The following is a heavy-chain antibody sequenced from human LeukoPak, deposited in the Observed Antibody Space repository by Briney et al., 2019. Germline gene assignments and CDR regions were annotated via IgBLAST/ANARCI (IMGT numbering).Heavy chain of an antibody. J-gene: IGHJ6*03. D-gene: IGHD6-19*01. Sequence: PGGSLRLSCAASGIIVSNNYMSWVRQAPGKGLEWVSVIYNGVSTFYAGSVKGRFTISSDNSKTTLYLQMNSLRAEDTAVYYCARDTRPGSGFLHYYYMDIWGAGTTVTVS. CDR2: IYNGVST. CDR1: GIIVSNNY. CDR3: ARDTRPGSGFLHYYYMDI. V-gene: IGHV3-53*01.